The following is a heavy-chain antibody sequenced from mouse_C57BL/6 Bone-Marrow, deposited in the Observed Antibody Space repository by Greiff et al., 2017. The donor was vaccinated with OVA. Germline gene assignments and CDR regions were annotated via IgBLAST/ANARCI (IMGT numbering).Heavy chain of an antibody. V-gene: IGHV1-69*01. D-gene: IGHD2-1*01. Sequence: QVQLQQPGAELVMPGASVKLSCKASGYTFTSYWMHWVKQRPGQGLEWIGEIDPSDSYTNYNQKFKGKSTLTVDKSSSTAYMQLSSLTSEDSAVYYWARGDYGNSYWYFDVWGTGTTVTVSS. CDR2: IDPSDSYT. CDR1: GYTFTSYW. J-gene: IGHJ1*03. CDR3: ARGDYGNSYWYFDV.